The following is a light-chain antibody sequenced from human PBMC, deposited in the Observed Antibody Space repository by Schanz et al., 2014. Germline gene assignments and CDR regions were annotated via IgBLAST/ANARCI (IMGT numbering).Light chain of an antibody. Sequence: IVLTQSPGTLSLSPGERATLSCRASQTVASRYLAWFQQKPGQAPRLLISGASSRATGIPDRFSGSGSGTDFTLTISRLEPEDFAVYYCQQYGSSPMYTFGQGTKLEIK. CDR2: GAS. CDR3: QQYGSSPMYT. V-gene: IGKV3-20*01. CDR1: QTVASRY. J-gene: IGKJ2*01.